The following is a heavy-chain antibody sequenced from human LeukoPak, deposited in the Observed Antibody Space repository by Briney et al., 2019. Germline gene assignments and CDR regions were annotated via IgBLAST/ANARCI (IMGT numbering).Heavy chain of an antibody. V-gene: IGHV4-39*07. D-gene: IGHD5-18*01. J-gene: IGHJ5*02. CDR1: GGSISSSPYY. CDR3: AKGAGGFSYYNWFDP. CDR2: IYYSGTT. Sequence: SETLSLTCTVSGGSISSSPYYWGWMRQPPGKGLEWIGSIYYSGTTHYNPSLESRVTISVDTSKNQFSLKLASVTAADTAIYYCAKGAGGFSYYNWFDPWGQGTLVTVSS.